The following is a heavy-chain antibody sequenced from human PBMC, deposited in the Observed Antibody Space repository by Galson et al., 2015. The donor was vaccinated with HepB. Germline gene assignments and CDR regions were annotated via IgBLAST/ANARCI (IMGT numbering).Heavy chain of an antibody. CDR1: GYTFTAYY. D-gene: IGHD3/OR15-3a*01. V-gene: IGHV1-2*02. CDR2: IHPISGDT. Sequence: SVKVSCKASGYTFTAYYIHWVRQAPGQGLEWMGWIHPISGDTSYAQNFQGRVTLTRDTSINTAYMELTRLTSDDRAVYYCARRPLDWRGEGDLDYWGQGTPVTVSS. J-gene: IGHJ4*02. CDR3: ARRPLDWRGEGDLDY.